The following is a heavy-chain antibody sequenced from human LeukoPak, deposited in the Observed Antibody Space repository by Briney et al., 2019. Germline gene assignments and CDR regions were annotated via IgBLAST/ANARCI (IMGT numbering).Heavy chain of an antibody. Sequence: PGRSLRLSCAASGFTFRAYGMNWVRQAPGKGLEWVALISYDGTGQYYVDSVKGRFTISRDNSKNTVSVQMNSLRAEDTAVYYCAKSRSPTYDGFYGGMDVWGQGTT. CDR1: GFTFRAYG. CDR3: AKSRSPTYDGFYGGMDV. CDR2: ISYDGTGQ. V-gene: IGHV3-30*18. J-gene: IGHJ6*02. D-gene: IGHD2/OR15-2a*01.